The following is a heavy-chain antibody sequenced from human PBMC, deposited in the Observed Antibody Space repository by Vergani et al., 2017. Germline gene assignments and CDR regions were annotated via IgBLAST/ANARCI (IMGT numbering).Heavy chain of an antibody. J-gene: IGHJ4*02. Sequence: QLQLQESGPGLVKPSETLFLTCTVSGGSISSSSYYWGWNRQPPGKGLEWIGSIYYSGSTYYNPSLKSRVTLSVDTSKNQFSLKLSSVTAADTAVYYCARPGSSEMVPFDYWGQGALVTVSS. CDR2: IYYSGST. CDR1: GGSISSSSYY. V-gene: IGHV4-39*01. D-gene: IGHD5-12*01. CDR3: ARPGSSEMVPFDY.